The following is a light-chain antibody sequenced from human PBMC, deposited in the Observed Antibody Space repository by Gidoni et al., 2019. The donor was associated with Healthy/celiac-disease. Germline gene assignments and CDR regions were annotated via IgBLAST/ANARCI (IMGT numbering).Light chain of an antibody. J-gene: IGKJ3*01. CDR1: QGIRNY. CDR3: QKYNSAPLT. Sequence: DIQMTQSPSSLSASVGDRVTITCRASQGIRNYLAWYQQKPGQVPKLLIYAASTLQSGVPSRFSGSGSGTDFTLTISSLQPEDVATYYCQKYNSAPLTFGPXTKVDIK. CDR2: AAS. V-gene: IGKV1-27*01.